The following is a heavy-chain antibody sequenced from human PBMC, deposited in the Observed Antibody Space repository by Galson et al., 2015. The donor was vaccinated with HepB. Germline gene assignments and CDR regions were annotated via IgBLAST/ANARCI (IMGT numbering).Heavy chain of an antibody. CDR2: VYRGGGR. Sequence: SLRLSCAASGFTVSGNYMTWVRQAPGKGLEWVSVVYRGGGRYYADFVQGRFTISRDASKNTLYLQLNSLRVEDTAVYYCARSNKGLGSGHYGGGYFDLWGRGTLVTVSS. V-gene: IGHV3-66*01. CDR3: ARSNKGLGSGHYGGGYFDL. J-gene: IGHJ2*01. CDR1: GFTVSGNY. D-gene: IGHD4-23*01.